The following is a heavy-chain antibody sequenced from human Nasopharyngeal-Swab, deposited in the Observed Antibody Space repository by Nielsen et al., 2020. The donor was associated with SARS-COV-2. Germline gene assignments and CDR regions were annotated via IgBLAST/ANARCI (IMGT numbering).Heavy chain of an antibody. CDR2: IYAGGST. CDR3: ARDDGQLGDS. CDR1: GFTVSTNY. D-gene: IGHD6-6*01. V-gene: IGHV3-53*05. J-gene: IGHJ4*02. Sequence: GESLKISCAASGFTVSTNYMTWVRQAPGKGLEWVSGIYAGGSTYYADSVKGRFTISRDNSKNTLDLQMNSLRPEDTAVYYCARDDGQLGDSWGQGTLVTVSS.